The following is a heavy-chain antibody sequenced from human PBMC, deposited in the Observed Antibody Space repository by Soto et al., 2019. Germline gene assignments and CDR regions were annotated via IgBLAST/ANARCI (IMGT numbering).Heavy chain of an antibody. CDR2: IKSKTDGGTT. V-gene: IGHV3-15*01. J-gene: IGHJ3*02. CDR1: GFTFSSAW. D-gene: IGHD1-1*01. Sequence: GGSLRLSCAASGFTFSSAWMSWVRQAPGKGLEWVGRIKSKTDGGTTDYAAPVKGRFTISRDDSKNTLYLQMNSLKTEDTAVYYCTTDWKRWPQDDAFDIWGQGTMVTVSS. CDR3: TTDWKRWPQDDAFDI.